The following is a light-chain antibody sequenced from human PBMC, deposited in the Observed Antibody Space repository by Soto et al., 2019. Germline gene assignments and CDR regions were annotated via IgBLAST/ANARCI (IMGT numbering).Light chain of an antibody. Sequence: EIVLTQSPGTLSLSPGERATLSCRASQSVSSNYLAWFQQRPGQAPRLLIYGASRRATGTPDRFSGRGSGTDFTLTISRLEPEDLGMYYCQKYENSPRTFGQGTKVEIK. CDR1: QSVSSNY. CDR3: QKYENSPRT. J-gene: IGKJ1*01. CDR2: GAS. V-gene: IGKV3-20*01.